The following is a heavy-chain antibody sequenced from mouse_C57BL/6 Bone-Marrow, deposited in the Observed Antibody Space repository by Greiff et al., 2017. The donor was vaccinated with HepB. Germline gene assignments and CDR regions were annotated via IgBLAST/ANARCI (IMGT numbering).Heavy chain of an antibody. CDR2: IDPENGDT. J-gene: IGHJ4*01. CDR3: TEAYYSNYYAMDY. CDR1: GFNIKDDY. Sequence: EVKLMESGAELVRPGASVKLSCTASGFNIKDDYMHWVKQRPEQGLEWIGWIDPENGDTEYASKFQGKATITADTSSNTAYLQLSSLTSEDTAVYYCTEAYYSNYYAMDYWGQGTSVTVSS. D-gene: IGHD2-5*01. V-gene: IGHV14-4*01.